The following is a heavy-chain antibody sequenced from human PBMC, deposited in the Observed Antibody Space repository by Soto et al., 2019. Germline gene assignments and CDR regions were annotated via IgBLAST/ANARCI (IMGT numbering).Heavy chain of an antibody. Sequence: EVQLLESGGHLVQPGGSLRLSCAASGFTFSSYAMTWVRQAPGKGLEWVSSISSSGAGTYYADSVKGRFTISRDNSKNTLYVQMNSLRAEDAAMYDCAKLLASSDTGYGGQGTLVTVSS. CDR2: ISSSGAGT. CDR1: GFTFSSYA. J-gene: IGHJ4*02. V-gene: IGHV3-23*01. D-gene: IGHD6-13*01. CDR3: AKLLASSDTGY.